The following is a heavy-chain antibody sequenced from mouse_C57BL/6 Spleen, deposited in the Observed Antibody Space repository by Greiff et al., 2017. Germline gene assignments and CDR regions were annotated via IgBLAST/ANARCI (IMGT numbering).Heavy chain of an antibody. V-gene: IGHV1-85*01. J-gene: IGHJ2*01. CDR1: GYTFTSYE. CDR2: IYPRGGST. D-gene: IGHD1-1*01. CDR3: ARYSLYSSARDY. Sequence: QVQLQQPGPELVKPGASVKLSCKASGYTFTSYEINWVKQRPGQGLEWIGRIYPRGGSTKYNEKFKGKATLTVDTSSSTAYMQLRSLTSEDSAVYFCARYSLYSSARDYWGQGTPVTVSA.